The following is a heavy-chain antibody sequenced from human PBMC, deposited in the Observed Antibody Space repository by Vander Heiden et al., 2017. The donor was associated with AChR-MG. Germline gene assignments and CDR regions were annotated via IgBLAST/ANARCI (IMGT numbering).Heavy chain of an antibody. CDR1: GYTFTSYG. Sequence: QVQLVQSGAEVKKPGASVKVSCKASGYTFTSYGISWVRQAPGQGLEWMGWISAYNGNTNYAQKLQGRVTMTTDTSTSTAYMELRSLRSDDTAVYYCARDPPVIDFDWHTEEVVRFDYWGQGTLVTVSS. CDR3: ARDPPVIDFDWHTEEVVRFDY. CDR2: ISAYNGNT. V-gene: IGHV1-18*01. J-gene: IGHJ4*02. D-gene: IGHD3-9*01.